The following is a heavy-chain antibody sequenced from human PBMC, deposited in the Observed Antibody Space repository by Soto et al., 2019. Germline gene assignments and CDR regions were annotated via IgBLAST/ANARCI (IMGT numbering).Heavy chain of an antibody. CDR3: ASPYCTGNSCYSILGYY. J-gene: IGHJ4*02. Sequence: EVQLVESGGGLVQPGESLRLSCAASGFTFSFYSMNWVRQAPGKGLEWVSYISSSGDTIYYADAVKGRFTISRDNAKNSMYLQMNGLRDEDTAVYYCASPYCTGNSCYSILGYYWGQGTLVTVSS. CDR2: ISSSGDTI. CDR1: GFTFSFYS. V-gene: IGHV3-48*02. D-gene: IGHD2-15*01.